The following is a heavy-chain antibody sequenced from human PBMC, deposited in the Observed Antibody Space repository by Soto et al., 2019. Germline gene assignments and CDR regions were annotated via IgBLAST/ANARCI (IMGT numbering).Heavy chain of an antibody. D-gene: IGHD2-2*01. Sequence: EVQLVETGGGLIQPGGSLRLSCAASAFTVSSTYMSWVRQAPGKGLEWVSVIYSGGSTYYADSVKGRFTIFRDDSKNTRYLQMNSLRGEDTAVYYCGSASFPGYYYYGMDVWGQGTTVTCSS. CDR2: IYSGGST. CDR3: GSASFPGYYYYGMDV. V-gene: IGHV3-53*02. CDR1: AFTVSSTY. J-gene: IGHJ6*02.